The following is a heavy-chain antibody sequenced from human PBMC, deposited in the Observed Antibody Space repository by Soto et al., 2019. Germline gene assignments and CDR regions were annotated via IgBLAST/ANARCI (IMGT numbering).Heavy chain of an antibody. CDR3: ARTDGWYYYGMDV. J-gene: IGHJ6*02. V-gene: IGHV1-3*01. D-gene: IGHD6-19*01. CDR1: GYTFTSYA. CDR2: INAGNGNT. Sequence: GASVKVSCKASGYTFTSYAMHWVRQAPGQRLEWMGWINAGNGNTKYPQKFQGRVTITRDTSASSAYMELSSLRSEDTAVYYCARTDGWYYYGMDVWGQGTTVTVSS.